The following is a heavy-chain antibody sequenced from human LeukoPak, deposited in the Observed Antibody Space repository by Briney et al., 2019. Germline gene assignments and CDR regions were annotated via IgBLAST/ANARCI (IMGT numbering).Heavy chain of an antibody. D-gene: IGHD3-22*01. V-gene: IGHV3-23*01. CDR1: GFTFSSYA. Sequence: PGGSLRLSCAASGFTFSSYAMSWVRQAPGKGLEWVSAISGSGGSTYYADSVKGRFTISRDNSKNTLYLQMNSLRAEDTAVYYCAKDHYDSSGYPYYYYHMDVWGKGTTVTVSS. CDR3: AKDHYDSSGYPYYYYHMDV. CDR2: ISGSGGST. J-gene: IGHJ6*03.